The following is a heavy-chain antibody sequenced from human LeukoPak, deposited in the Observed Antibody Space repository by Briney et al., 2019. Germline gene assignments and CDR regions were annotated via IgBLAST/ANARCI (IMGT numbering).Heavy chain of an antibody. V-gene: IGHV3-15*01. Sequence: GGSLRLSCAASGFTFSNAWMSWVRQAPGKGLEWVGRIKSKTDGGTTDYAAPVKGRFTISRDDSKNTLYLQMNSLKTEDTAVYYCTTVSMAPEPPFLYYYMDVWGKGTTVTVSS. CDR3: TTVSMAPEPPFLYYYMDV. CDR1: GFTFSNAW. D-gene: IGHD1-14*01. CDR2: IKSKTDGGTT. J-gene: IGHJ6*03.